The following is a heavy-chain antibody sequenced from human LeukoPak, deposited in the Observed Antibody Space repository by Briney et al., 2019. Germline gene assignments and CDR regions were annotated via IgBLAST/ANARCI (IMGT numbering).Heavy chain of an antibody. J-gene: IGHJ3*02. V-gene: IGHV4-59*08. Sequence: RQPPGKGLEGIGYIYYSGSTNYNPSLKSRVTISVDTSKNQFSLKLSSVTAADTAVYYCARGYDYGTKDAFDIWGQGTMVTVSS. D-gene: IGHD3-10*01. CDR2: IYYSGST. CDR3: ARGYDYGTKDAFDI.